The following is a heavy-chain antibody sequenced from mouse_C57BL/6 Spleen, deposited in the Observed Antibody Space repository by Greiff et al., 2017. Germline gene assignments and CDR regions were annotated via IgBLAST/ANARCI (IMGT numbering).Heavy chain of an antibody. D-gene: IGHD2-3*01. CDR2: ISDGGSYT. J-gene: IGHJ2*01. CDR1: GFTFSSYA. Sequence: EVKLVESGGGLVKPGGSLKLSCAASGFTFSSYAMSWVRQTPAKRLEWVATISDGGSYTYYPDNVKGRFTISRDNAKNNLYLQMSHLKSEDTAMYYCARGDGYYPLDYWGQGTTLTVSS. CDR3: ARGDGYYPLDY. V-gene: IGHV5-4*03.